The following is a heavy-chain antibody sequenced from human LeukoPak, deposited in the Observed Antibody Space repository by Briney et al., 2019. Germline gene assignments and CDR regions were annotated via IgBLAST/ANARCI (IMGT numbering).Heavy chain of an antibody. Sequence: QPGGSLRLSCAASGFTFNTYRMYWVRQAPGKGLVWVSHINSDGSIVNYGDSVKGRFTISRDNAKNTLYLQMNSLRADDTALYFCSRGRNWDDGDYWGQGTLVTVSS. CDR3: SRGRNWDDGDY. J-gene: IGHJ4*02. V-gene: IGHV3-74*01. CDR1: GFTFNTYR. D-gene: IGHD1-1*01. CDR2: INSDGSIV.